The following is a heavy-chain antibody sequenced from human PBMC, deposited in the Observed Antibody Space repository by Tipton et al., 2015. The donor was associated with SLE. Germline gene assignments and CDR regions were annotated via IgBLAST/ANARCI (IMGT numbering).Heavy chain of an antibody. CDR3: ARVKSWVGGSDYFDF. Sequence: SLRLSCAASGFTVSSNYMSWVRQAPGKGLEWVSVIYAGGSTFYADSVKGRFTISRHSSKNTLYLQMNSLRPEDTAVYYCARVKSWVGGSDYFDFWGQGTLVTVSS. V-gene: IGHV3-53*04. CDR1: GFTVSSNY. D-gene: IGHD1-26*01. CDR2: IYAGGST. J-gene: IGHJ4*02.